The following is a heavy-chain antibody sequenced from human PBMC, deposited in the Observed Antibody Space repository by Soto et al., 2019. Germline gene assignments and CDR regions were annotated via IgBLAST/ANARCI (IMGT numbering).Heavy chain of an antibody. CDR1: GGSISTSSYY. CDR2: IYYSGST. D-gene: IGHD3-22*01. V-gene: IGHV4-39*01. J-gene: IGHJ4*02. CDR3: ARRVSYYDSSGYYDY. Sequence: PWGTLSLTCTVSGGSISTSSYYWVWIRQPPGKGLEWIVSIYYSGSTYYNASLKSGVIISVDKTKNKSSLQQSSVTAADKAVYYCARRVSYYDSSGYYDYWGQGTLVTVSS.